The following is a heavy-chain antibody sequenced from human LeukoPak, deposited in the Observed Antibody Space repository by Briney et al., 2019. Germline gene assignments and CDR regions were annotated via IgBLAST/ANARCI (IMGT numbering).Heavy chain of an antibody. CDR3: ARVKSITIFGVGNFDY. CDR2: IYPGDSDT. D-gene: IGHD3-3*01. J-gene: IGHJ4*02. V-gene: IGHV5-51*01. CDR1: GYSFTSYW. Sequence: GESLKISGKGSGYSFTSYWIGWVRQMPGKGLEWMGIIYPGDSDTRYSPSFQGQVSISADKSISTAYLQWSSLKASDTAMYYCARVKSITIFGVGNFDYWGQGTLVTVSS.